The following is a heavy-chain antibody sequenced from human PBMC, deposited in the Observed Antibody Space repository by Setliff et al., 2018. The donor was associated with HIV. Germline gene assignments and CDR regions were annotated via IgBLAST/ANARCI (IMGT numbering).Heavy chain of an antibody. J-gene: IGHJ4*02. D-gene: IGHD3-16*01. CDR1: GGSISSSNW. CDR3: ARVSTDYVWGSFLSSGPYYFDF. V-gene: IGHV4-4*02. CDR2: IYHSGST. Sequence: PSETLSLTCAVSGGSISSSNWWSWVRQPPGKGLEWIGEIYHSGSTNYNPSLKSRVTISLDRSKTQFSLKLSSVTAADTAVYYCARVSTDYVWGSFLSSGPYYFDFWGQGALVTVSS.